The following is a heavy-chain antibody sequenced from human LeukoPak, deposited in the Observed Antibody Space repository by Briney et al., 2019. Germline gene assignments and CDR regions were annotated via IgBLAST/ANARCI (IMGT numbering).Heavy chain of an antibody. D-gene: IGHD3-22*01. V-gene: IGHV1-18*01. CDR3: ARDEGTVVVRDAFDI. CDR2: ISAYNGNT. J-gene: IGHJ3*02. CDR1: GYTFTSYG. Sequence: ASVKVSCKASGYTFTSYGISWVRQAPGQGLXWMRWISAYNGNTNYAQKLQDRVTMTTDTSTSTAYMELRSLRSDDTAVYYCARDEGTVVVRDAFDIWGQGTMVTVSS.